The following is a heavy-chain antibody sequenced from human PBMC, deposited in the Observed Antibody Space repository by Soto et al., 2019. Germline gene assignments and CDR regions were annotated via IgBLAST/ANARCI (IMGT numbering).Heavy chain of an antibody. J-gene: IGHJ6*02. CDR2: ISAYNGNT. V-gene: IGHV1-18*01. CDR1: GYTFTSYG. CDR3: ARDMSQITGTTFYYYGMDV. Sequence: ASVKVSCKASGYTFTSYGISWVRQAPGQGLEWMGWISAYNGNTNYAQKLQGRVTMTTDTSTSTAYMELRSLRSDDTAVYYCARDMSQITGTTFYYYGMDVWGQGTTVTVS. D-gene: IGHD1-20*01.